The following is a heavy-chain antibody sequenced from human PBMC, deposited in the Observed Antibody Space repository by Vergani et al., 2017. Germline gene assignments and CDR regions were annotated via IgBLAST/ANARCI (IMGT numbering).Heavy chain of an antibody. CDR2: IRNKAYGGTT. Sequence: EVQLVESGGGLVPPGRSLRLSCAASGFSFGDYAMTWVRQAPGKGLGWVAFIRNKAYGGTTEYAASVKGRFTISRDDAKRLAYLQLSGLKTEDTAVYFCSRGRGYRFGYSDSWGQGTLVTVSS. CDR1: GFSFGDYA. CDR3: SRGRGYRFGYSDS. D-gene: IGHD5-18*01. V-gene: IGHV3-49*04. J-gene: IGHJ4*02.